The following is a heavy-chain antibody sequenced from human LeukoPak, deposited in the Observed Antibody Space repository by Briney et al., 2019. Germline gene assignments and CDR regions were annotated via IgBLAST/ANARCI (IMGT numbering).Heavy chain of an antibody. V-gene: IGHV4-59*01. CDR1: GGSISRYS. CDR2: VYYSGST. Sequence: SETLSLTCTVSGGSISRYSWSWIRHPPGKGLEWIGYVYYSGSTTYNPSLKSRVTISVDTSKNQFSLKLSSVTAADTAVYYCARDGGDYDTGNWFDPWGQGTLVTVSS. CDR3: ARDGGDYDTGNWFDP. D-gene: IGHD4-17*01. J-gene: IGHJ5*02.